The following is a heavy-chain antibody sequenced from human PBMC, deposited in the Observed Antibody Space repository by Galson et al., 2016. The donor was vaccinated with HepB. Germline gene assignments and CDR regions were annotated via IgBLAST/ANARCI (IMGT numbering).Heavy chain of an antibody. V-gene: IGHV3-23*01. CDR2: ITGSGGST. D-gene: IGHD3-3*01. Sequence: SLRLSCAASGFTFSSYAMSWVRQAPGKWLESVSAITGSGGSTFYADSVKGRFTMSRDNSKKTLDLQINSLRAEDTAVYYCAKVFGVGFWSGYDYWGQGTLVTVSS. CDR1: GFTFSSYA. CDR3: AKVFGVGFWSGYDY. J-gene: IGHJ4*02.